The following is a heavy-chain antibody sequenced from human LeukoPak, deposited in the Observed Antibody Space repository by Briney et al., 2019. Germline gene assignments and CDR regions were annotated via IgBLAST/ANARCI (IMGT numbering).Heavy chain of an antibody. CDR1: GFTFSNAW. Sequence: GGSLRLSCAASGFTFSNAWMSWVRQAPGKGLEWVGRIKSKTDGGTTDYAAPVKGRFTISRDDSKNTLYLQMNSLKTEDTAVYYCTTIVGALSSFGLFDIWGQGTMVTVSS. CDR2: IKSKTDGGTT. D-gene: IGHD1-26*01. J-gene: IGHJ3*02. V-gene: IGHV3-15*01. CDR3: TTIVGALSSFGLFDI.